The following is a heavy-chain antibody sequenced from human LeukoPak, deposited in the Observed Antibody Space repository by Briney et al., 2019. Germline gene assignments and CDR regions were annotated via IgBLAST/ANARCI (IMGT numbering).Heavy chain of an antibody. CDR3: ARDGRAVAGTYYYYMDV. CDR1: TYSISSSYY. CDR2: IYTSGST. Sequence: SETLSLTCAVSTYSISSSYYWSWIRQPAGKGLEWIGRIYTSGSTNYNPSLKSRVTMSVDTSKNQFSLKLSSVTAADTAVYYCARDGRAVAGTYYYYMDVWGKGTTVTVSS. V-gene: IGHV4-4*07. J-gene: IGHJ6*03. D-gene: IGHD6-19*01.